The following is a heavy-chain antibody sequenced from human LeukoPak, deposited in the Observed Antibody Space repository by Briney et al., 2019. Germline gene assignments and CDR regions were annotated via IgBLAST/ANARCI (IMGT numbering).Heavy chain of an antibody. D-gene: IGHD6-13*01. CDR3: AREGIAAGLRGMDV. CDR2: INTYDSNT. J-gene: IGHJ6*02. Sequence: ASVKVSCKTSGYTFSTYGITWVRQAPGQGLEWMGWINTYDSNTNYAQKFQGRVTMTTDTSTSTAYMELRSLRSDDTAVYYCAREGIAAGLRGMDVWGQGTTVTVSS. V-gene: IGHV1-18*01. CDR1: GYTFSTYG.